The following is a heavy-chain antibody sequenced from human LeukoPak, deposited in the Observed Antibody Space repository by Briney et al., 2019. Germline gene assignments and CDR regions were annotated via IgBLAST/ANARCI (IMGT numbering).Heavy chain of an antibody. Sequence: PSQTLSLTCTVSGGSISSGGYYWSWLRQHPGEGLEWIGYIYYSGSTYYNPSLKSRVTISVDTSKNQFSLKLSSVTAADTAVYYCARGGCSSTSCYWFDPWGQGTLVTVSS. CDR3: ARGGCSSTSCYWFDP. D-gene: IGHD2-2*01. CDR1: GGSISSGGYY. J-gene: IGHJ5*02. V-gene: IGHV4-31*03. CDR2: IYYSGST.